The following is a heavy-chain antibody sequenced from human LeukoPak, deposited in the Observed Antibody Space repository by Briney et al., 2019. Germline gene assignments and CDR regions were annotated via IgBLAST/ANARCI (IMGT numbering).Heavy chain of an antibody. J-gene: IGHJ4*02. CDR2: ISYDGSNK. D-gene: IGHD1-26*01. V-gene: IGHV3-30*18. CDR3: AKDRNSGSYFVGDFDN. Sequence: AGGSPRLSCAASGFIFSNYAMHWVRQAPGKGLEWVVVISYDGSNKYFADSVKGRFSISRDNSKNTLYLQMNSLRTEDTAVYFCAKDRNSGSYFVGDFDNWGQGTLVTVSS. CDR1: GFIFSNYA.